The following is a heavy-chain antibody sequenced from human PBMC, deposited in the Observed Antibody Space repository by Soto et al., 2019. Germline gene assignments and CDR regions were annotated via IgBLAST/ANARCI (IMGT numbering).Heavy chain of an antibody. Sequence: PGGSLRLSCVVSGFTFSSYAMSWVRQAPGKGLEWVSGISGSGGSTYYADSVKGRITISRDNSKNTLYLQMNSLRAEDTAVYYCAKGKGNIAAACDCWGQGALVTVSS. J-gene: IGHJ4*02. V-gene: IGHV3-23*01. CDR2: ISGSGGST. CDR1: GFTFSSYA. D-gene: IGHD6-13*01. CDR3: AKGKGNIAAACDC.